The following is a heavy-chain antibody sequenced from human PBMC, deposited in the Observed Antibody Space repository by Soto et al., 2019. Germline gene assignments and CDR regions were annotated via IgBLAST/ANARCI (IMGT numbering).Heavy chain of an antibody. Sequence: AASVKVSCKASGYTFTSYGISCVRQAPGQGLEWMGWISAYNGNTNYAQKLQGRVTMTTDTSTSTAYMELRSLRSDDTAVYYCARYLLCYYDSSGSRYYYYGMDVWGQGTTVTVSS. CDR2: ISAYNGNT. CDR1: GYTFTSYG. CDR3: ARYLLCYYDSSGSRYYYYGMDV. D-gene: IGHD3-22*01. V-gene: IGHV1-18*01. J-gene: IGHJ6*02.